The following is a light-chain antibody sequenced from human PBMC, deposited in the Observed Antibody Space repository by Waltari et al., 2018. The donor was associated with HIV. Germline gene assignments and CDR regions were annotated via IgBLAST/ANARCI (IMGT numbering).Light chain of an antibody. CDR2: DS. V-gene: IGKV3-11*01. J-gene: IGKJ5*01. CDR3: QHHHAWPFT. CDR1: QSVITY. Sequence: EIVLTQSPASLSLSPGDRATLSCRASQSVITYLGCYQQKPGQAPRLLIFDSKRASGIPARFSGSGSGTDFTLTISGLEPDDSAIYYCQHHHAWPFTFGQGTRLEI.